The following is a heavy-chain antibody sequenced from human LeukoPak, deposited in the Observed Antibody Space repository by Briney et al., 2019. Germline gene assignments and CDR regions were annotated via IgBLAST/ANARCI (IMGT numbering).Heavy chain of an antibody. CDR1: GYSISSGYY. CDR3: ARGDYGNAFDI. D-gene: IGHD4-17*01. J-gene: IGHJ3*02. Sequence: SETLSLTCTVSGYSISSGYYWGWIRQPPGKGLEWIGTVRHSGTTYYNPSLKSRVTISVDTSKNQFSLKLSSVTAADTAVYYCARGDYGNAFDIWGQGTMVTVSS. V-gene: IGHV4-38-2*02. CDR2: VRHSGTT.